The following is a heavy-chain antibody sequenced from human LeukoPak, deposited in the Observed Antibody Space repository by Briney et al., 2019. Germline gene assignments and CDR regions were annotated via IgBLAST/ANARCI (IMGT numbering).Heavy chain of an antibody. Sequence: ASVKVSCKASGYTFTSYDINWVRQATGQGLEWMGWMNPNSGNTGYAQKFQGRVTITRNTSISTAYMELSSLRSEDTAVYYCAKGYSNYLYYFDYWGQGTLVTVSS. J-gene: IGHJ4*02. CDR1: GYTFTSYD. CDR2: MNPNSGNT. CDR3: AKGYSNYLYYFDY. D-gene: IGHD4-11*01. V-gene: IGHV1-8*03.